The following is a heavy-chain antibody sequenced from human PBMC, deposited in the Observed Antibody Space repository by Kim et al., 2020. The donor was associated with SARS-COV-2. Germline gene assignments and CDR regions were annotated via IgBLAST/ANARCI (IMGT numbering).Heavy chain of an antibody. CDR3: ARDEGDSSIRYGSVDY. J-gene: IGHJ4*02. V-gene: IGHV3-33*01. CDR2: IWYDGSNK. Sequence: GGSLRLSCAASGFTFSSYGMHWVRQAPGKGLEWVAVIWYDGSNKYYADSVKGRFTISRDNSKNTLYLQMNSLRAEDTAVYYCARDEGDSSIRYGSVDYWGQGTLVTVSS. D-gene: IGHD6-13*01. CDR1: GFTFSSYG.